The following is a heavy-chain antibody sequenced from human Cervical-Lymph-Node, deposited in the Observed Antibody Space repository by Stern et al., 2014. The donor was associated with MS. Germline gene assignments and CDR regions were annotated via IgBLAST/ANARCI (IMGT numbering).Heavy chain of an antibody. J-gene: IGHJ4*02. D-gene: IGHD6-13*01. CDR1: GDTFSSYA. V-gene: IGHV1-69*01. Sequence: QVQLVQSGPEGKKPGSSVRVSCKSSGDTFSSYAINWVRQAPGQGLEWMGGIIPILGTANQTQKFQGRLTLVADESTRTVYMELSDLTSSDTAIYFCARGLSIAAAGRLAYWGQGTLVSVSS. CDR2: IIPILGTA. CDR3: ARGLSIAAAGRLAY.